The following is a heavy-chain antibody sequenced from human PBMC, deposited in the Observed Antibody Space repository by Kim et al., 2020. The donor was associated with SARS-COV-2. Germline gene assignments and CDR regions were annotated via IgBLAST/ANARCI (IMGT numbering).Heavy chain of an antibody. CDR2: ISSSSSTI. CDR1: GFTFSSYS. Sequence: GGSLRLSCAASGFTFSSYSMNWVRQAPGKGLEWVSYISSSSSTIYYADSVKGRFTISRDNAKNSLYLQMNSLRDEDTAVYYCARGVQPPLSMKDWFDPWGQGTLVTVSS. V-gene: IGHV3-48*02. D-gene: IGHD6-13*01. CDR3: ARGVQPPLSMKDWFDP. J-gene: IGHJ5*02.